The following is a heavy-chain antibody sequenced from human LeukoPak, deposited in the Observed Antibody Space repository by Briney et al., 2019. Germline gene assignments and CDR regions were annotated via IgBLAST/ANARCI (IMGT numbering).Heavy chain of an antibody. V-gene: IGHV3-30*18. CDR1: EFTFSTYG. CDR2: ISYDGSYK. Sequence: GRSLRLSCAASEFTFSTYGMHWGRQAPGKGLEWVAVISYDGSYKFYADSVKGRFTISRDNSKSTLYLQMNSLRAEDTAVYYCAKDRYSGLNTIDYWGQGTLVTVSS. J-gene: IGHJ4*02. D-gene: IGHD6-13*01. CDR3: AKDRYSGLNTIDY.